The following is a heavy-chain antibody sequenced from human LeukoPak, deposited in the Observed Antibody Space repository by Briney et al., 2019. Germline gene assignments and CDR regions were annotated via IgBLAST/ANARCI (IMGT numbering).Heavy chain of an antibody. CDR2: IGAAGDT. CDR3: ARGGGGHLDY. J-gene: IGHJ4*02. Sequence: GGSLRLSCAPSGFTFSSYGMHWLRQATGRGLEWVAGIGAAGDTNYPGSAKGRFTISRENAKNSLYLQMNNLRAGDTAVYYCARGGGGHLDYWGQGTLVTVSS. V-gene: IGHV3-13*04. CDR1: GFTFSSYG. D-gene: IGHD3-16*01.